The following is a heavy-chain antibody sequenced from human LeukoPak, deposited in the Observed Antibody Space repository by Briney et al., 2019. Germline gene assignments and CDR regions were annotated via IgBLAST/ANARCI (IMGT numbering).Heavy chain of an antibody. CDR1: GGSISSGSW. V-gene: IGHV4-4*02. CDR2: IHHSGST. CDR3: ARGGDYRFDY. D-gene: IGHD4-17*01. J-gene: IGHJ4*02. Sequence: SGTLSLTCAVSGGSISSGSWWGWIRQPPGKGLEWIGEIHHSGSTNYSPSLKSRVTLSVDKSKNQLSLRLTSVTAADTAAYYCARGGDYRFDYWGQGTLVTVSS.